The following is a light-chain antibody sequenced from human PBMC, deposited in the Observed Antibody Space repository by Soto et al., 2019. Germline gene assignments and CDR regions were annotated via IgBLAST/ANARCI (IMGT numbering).Light chain of an antibody. Sequence: EVVLTQSPGTLSLSPGERVTILCLASQSVSSTSLAWYQQKPGQTPRLLIYGASSRATGTPDMISGGGSGTHFTLTISRLEPEDFAVYYCQHYVTSSITFGQGTRLEIK. J-gene: IGKJ5*01. V-gene: IGKV3-20*01. CDR2: GAS. CDR1: QSVSSTS. CDR3: QHYVTSSIT.